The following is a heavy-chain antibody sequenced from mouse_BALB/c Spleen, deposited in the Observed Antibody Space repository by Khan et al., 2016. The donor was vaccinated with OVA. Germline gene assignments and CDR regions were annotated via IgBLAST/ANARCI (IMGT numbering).Heavy chain of an antibody. CDR2: ILPGSGRN. D-gene: IGHD1-1*01. CDR3: ARGNYYGSSSWFGY. V-gene: IGHV1-9*01. J-gene: IGHJ3*01. CDR1: GYTFSSYW. Sequence: QMQLEESGAELMKPGASVKISCKATGYTFSSYWIEWVKQRPGHGLEWIGEILPGSGRNNYNEKFKGTATFTADTSSNTAYMQLSNLTSDDSAVYYCARGNYYGSSSWFGYWGQGTLVTVSA.